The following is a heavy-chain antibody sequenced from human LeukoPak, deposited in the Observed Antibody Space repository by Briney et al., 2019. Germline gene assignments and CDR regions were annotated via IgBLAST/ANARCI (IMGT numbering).Heavy chain of an antibody. CDR3: ARDQRVPRITMVRLYGMDV. D-gene: IGHD3-10*01. CDR2: ISYDGSNK. V-gene: IGHV3-30-3*01. Sequence: GGSLRLSCAASGFTFSSYAMHWVRQAPGKGLEWVAVISYDGSNKYYADSVKGRFTISRDNSKNTLYLQMNSLRAEDTAVYYCARDQRVPRITMVRLYGMDVWGQGTTVTVSS. CDR1: GFTFSSYA. J-gene: IGHJ6*02.